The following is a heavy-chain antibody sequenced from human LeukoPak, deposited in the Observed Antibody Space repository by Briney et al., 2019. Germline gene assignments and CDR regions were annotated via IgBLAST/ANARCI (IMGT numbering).Heavy chain of an antibody. CDR2: INTNSGGT. CDR3: ARGYPNYYGP. D-gene: IGHD3-10*01. V-gene: IGHV1-2*02. CDR1: GNTFTDYY. J-gene: IGHJ3*01. Sequence: ASVKVSCKASGNTFTDYYLHWVRQAPGQGLEWMGWINTNSGGTRYAQKFQGGVTMTRDTSISTAYLELSGLTSDDTAVYYCARGYPNYYGPWGQGTTVTVSS.